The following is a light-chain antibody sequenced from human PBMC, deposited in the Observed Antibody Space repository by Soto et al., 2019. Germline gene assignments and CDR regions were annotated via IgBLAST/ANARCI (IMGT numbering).Light chain of an antibody. CDR2: GVS. V-gene: IGKV3-15*01. Sequence: EIVMTQSPATLSVSPGDRATLSCRASQSVSTYLAWYQQKPGQAPRLLVYGVSTGATGIPARFSGSGSGTEFTLTINSLQSEDFAVYYCQQYNNWPLTFGGGTKVEIK. CDR3: QQYNNWPLT. CDR1: QSVSTY. J-gene: IGKJ4*01.